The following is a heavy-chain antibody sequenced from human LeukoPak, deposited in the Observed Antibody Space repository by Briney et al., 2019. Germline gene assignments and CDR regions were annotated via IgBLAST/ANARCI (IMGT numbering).Heavy chain of an antibody. Sequence: GGSLRLSCAASGFTFSTYSMNWVRQAPGKGLEWVSSISTGSSYIYYADSVNGRFTISRDNAKNSLYLQMNSLRVEDTAVYYCARVLSLDYYYGLDVWGQGTTVTVSS. J-gene: IGHJ6*02. CDR3: ARVLSLDYYYGLDV. V-gene: IGHV3-21*01. CDR1: GFTFSTYS. CDR2: ISTGSSYI.